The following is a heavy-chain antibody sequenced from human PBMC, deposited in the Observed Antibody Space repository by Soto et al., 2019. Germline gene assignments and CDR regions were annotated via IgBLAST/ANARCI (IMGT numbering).Heavy chain of an antibody. J-gene: IGHJ4*02. Sequence: ASVKVSCKASGYTFTSYDINWVRQATGQGLEWMGWMNPNRGNTGYAQKFQGRVTMTRNTSISTAYMELSSLRSEDTAVYYCARSSLRYCSGGSCYPTRGKDYWGQGTLVTVSS. V-gene: IGHV1-8*01. CDR1: GYTFTSYD. D-gene: IGHD2-15*01. CDR2: MNPNRGNT. CDR3: ARSSLRYCSGGSCYPTRGKDY.